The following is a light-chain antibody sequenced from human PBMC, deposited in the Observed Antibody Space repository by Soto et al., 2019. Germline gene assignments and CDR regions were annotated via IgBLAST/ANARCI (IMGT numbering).Light chain of an antibody. CDR3: HQNTAYPYT. CDR2: KAS. J-gene: IGKJ2*01. CDR1: QTISSW. V-gene: IGKV1-5*03. Sequence: DIPMTQSPSTLSGSVGDRVTITCRASQTISSWLAWYQQKPGKAPKLLIYKASTLKSGVPSRFSGSGSGTEFTLTISSLQPDDFATYYCHQNTAYPYTFGQGTKLEIK.